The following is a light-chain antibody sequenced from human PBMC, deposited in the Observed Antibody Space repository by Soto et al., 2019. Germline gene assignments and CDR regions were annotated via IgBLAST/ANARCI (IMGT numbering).Light chain of an antibody. CDR1: TSDVGGFDS. CDR3: CSYAGSYTWV. V-gene: IGLV2-14*01. J-gene: IGLJ3*02. CDR2: EVS. Sequence: QSALTQPASVSGSPGQSITISCTATTSDVGGFDSVSWYQQHPGTAPRVIIYEVSNRPSGVSYRFSGSKSGNTASLTISGLQAEDEADYYCCSYAGSYTWVFGGGTKVTVL.